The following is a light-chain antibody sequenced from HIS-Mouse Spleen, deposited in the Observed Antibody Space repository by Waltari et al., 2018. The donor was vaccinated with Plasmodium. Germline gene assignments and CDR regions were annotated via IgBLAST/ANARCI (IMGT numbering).Light chain of an antibody. CDR1: ALPKQY. Sequence: SYELTQPPSVSVSPGQTARITCSGDALPKQYAYWYQQKPGQAPVLVLYKDSERPSGIPERFSGSSSGTAVTFPISGVQAEDEADYYCQSADSSGTYVFGTGTKVTVL. J-gene: IGLJ1*01. V-gene: IGLV3-25*03. CDR2: KDS. CDR3: QSADSSGTYV.